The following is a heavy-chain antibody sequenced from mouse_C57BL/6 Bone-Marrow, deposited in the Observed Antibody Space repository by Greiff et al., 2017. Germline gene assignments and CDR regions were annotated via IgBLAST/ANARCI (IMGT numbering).Heavy chain of an antibody. V-gene: IGHV1-39*01. CDR1: FSSFTAYN. CDR3: ARGYDYDYAMDY. Sequence: FPLQPSFPSLFQPFASFTLSFPSSFSSFTAYNMTCLTQSTFKSLELIGVINPNSVTPLYNQTFKGQATLTVDQSSSTAYMQLNSLTSEDSAVYYCARGYDYDYAMDYWGQGTSVTVSS. CDR2: INPNSVTP. J-gene: IGHJ4*01. D-gene: IGHD2-4*01.